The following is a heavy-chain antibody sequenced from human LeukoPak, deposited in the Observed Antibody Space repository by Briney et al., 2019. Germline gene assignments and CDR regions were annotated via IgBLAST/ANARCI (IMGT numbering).Heavy chain of an antibody. Sequence: GGSLRLSCAASGFTFSSYWMSWVRQAPGKGLEWVANIKQDGSEKYYVDSVKGRFTISRDNAKNSLYLQMNSLRAEDTAVYYCARVVWYQLPHFGYWGQGTLVTVSS. CDR2: IKQDGSEK. V-gene: IGHV3-7*01. CDR1: GFTFSSYW. D-gene: IGHD2-2*01. J-gene: IGHJ4*02. CDR3: ARVVWYQLPHFGY.